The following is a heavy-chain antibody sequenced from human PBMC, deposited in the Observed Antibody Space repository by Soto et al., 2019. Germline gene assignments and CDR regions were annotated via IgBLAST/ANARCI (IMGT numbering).Heavy chain of an antibody. J-gene: IGHJ5*02. CDR1: GGSISSYY. CDR2: IYYSGST. CDR3: ARVGVGLRYPFDP. Sequence: QVQLQESGPGLVKPSETLSLTCTVSGGSISSYYWSWIRQPPGKGLEWIGYIYYSGSTNYNPSLKSRVTISVETSKNQFSLKLSSVTAADTAVYYCARVGVGLRYPFDPWGQGTLVTVSS. D-gene: IGHD3-9*01. V-gene: IGHV4-59*01.